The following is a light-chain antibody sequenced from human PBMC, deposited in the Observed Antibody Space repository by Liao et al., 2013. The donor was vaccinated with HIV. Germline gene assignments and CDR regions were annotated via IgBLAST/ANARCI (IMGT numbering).Light chain of an antibody. Sequence: SYELTQPPSVSVAPGKTARITCGGNNIGSKSVHWYQQKPGQAPVLVIYYDSDRPSGIPERFSGSNAGNTATLTISKVEVGDEADYYCQVWDISSDRGVFGGGTKLTVL. CDR1: NIGSKS. CDR3: QVWDISSDRGV. CDR2: YDS. V-gene: IGLV3-21*04. J-gene: IGLJ3*02.